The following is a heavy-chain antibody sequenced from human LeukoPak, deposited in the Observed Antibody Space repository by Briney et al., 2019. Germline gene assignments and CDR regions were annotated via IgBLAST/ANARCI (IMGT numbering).Heavy chain of an antibody. CDR3: ARDYDYAFDN. J-gene: IGHJ4*02. V-gene: IGHV3-48*04. D-gene: IGHD4-17*01. CDR1: GFTFSDYS. CDR2: IGISSGNT. Sequence: GGSLRLPCAASGFTFSDYSMNWVRQAPGKGLEWISYIGISSGNTKYADSVKGRFTISGDNAKSSLYLQMNSLRVEETAVYYCARDYDYAFDNWGQGTLVTVSS.